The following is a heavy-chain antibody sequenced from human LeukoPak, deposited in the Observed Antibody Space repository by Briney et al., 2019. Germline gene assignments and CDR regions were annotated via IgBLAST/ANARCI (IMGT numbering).Heavy chain of an antibody. CDR1: GFTFSSYG. V-gene: IGHV3-30*03. D-gene: IGHD2-2*01. J-gene: IGHJ4*02. CDR3: ARGVGYCSSTSCPPGY. CDR2: ISYDGNNK. Sequence: GGSLRLSCAASGFTFSSYGMHWVRQAPGKGLEWMAVISYDGNNKYYADSVKGRFTISRDNSKNTLYLQIDSLRAEDTAVYYCARGVGYCSSTSCPPGYWGQGTLVTVSS.